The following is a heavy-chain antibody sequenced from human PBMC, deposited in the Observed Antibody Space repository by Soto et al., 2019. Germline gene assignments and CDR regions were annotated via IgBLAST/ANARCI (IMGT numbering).Heavy chain of an antibody. CDR2: INHSGST. D-gene: IGHD6-13*01. Sequence: QVQLQQWGAGLLKPSETLSLTCAVYGGSFSGYYWSWIRQPPGKGLEWIGEINHSGSTNYNPSLKSRVTISVDTSQTQFSLKLSSVTAADTAVYYCARRQQLGYYSSYGMDVWGQGTTVTVSS. V-gene: IGHV4-34*01. CDR3: ARRQQLGYYSSYGMDV. J-gene: IGHJ6*02. CDR1: GGSFSGYY.